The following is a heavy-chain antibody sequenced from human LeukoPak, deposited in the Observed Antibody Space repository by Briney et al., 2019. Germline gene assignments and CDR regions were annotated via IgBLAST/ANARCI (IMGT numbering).Heavy chain of an antibody. CDR2: IVVGSGNT. CDR1: GFTFTSSA. Sequence: SVKVSCKASGFTFTSSAVQWVRQARGQRLEWIGWIVVGSGNTNYAQKFQGRVTITADESTSTAYMELSSLRSEDTAVYYCARDRDGYNTFDYWGQGTLVTVSS. V-gene: IGHV1-58*01. J-gene: IGHJ4*02. D-gene: IGHD5-24*01. CDR3: ARDRDGYNTFDY.